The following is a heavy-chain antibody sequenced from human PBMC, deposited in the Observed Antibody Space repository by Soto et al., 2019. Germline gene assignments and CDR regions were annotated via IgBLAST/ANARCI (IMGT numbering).Heavy chain of an antibody. CDR3: ARDLPPVDY. CDR1: GYTFSSYF. J-gene: IGHJ4*02. V-gene: IGHV1-18*03. CDR2: ISAYNGNT. Sequence: QVQLVQSGSEVKKHGASVKVSCKASGYTFSSYFISWVRQGPGQGLEWIGWISAYNGNTNYAQNLKARVTLTTAPSATPAYMQPTSLRSADLAFYHCARDLPPVDYFRQGTLVTVS.